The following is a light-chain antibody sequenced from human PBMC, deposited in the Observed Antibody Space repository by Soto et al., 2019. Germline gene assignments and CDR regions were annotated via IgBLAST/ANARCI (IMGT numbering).Light chain of an antibody. J-gene: IGKJ1*01. V-gene: IGKV3-20*01. Sequence: EIVLTQSPGTLSLSPGERATLSCRASQSVSSSYLAWYQQKPGQAPRLLIYGASSSATGITVRFSGSGSGTEFTLTISRLEPEDFAVYYCQQYCSSPRTFGQGTKVEIK. CDR3: QQYCSSPRT. CDR2: GAS. CDR1: QSVSSSY.